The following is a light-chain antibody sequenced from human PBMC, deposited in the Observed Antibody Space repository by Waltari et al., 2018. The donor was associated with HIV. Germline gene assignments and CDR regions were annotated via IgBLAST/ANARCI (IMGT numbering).Light chain of an antibody. CDR1: PSVGKY. Sequence: IVLSQSPATLSLSPGERATLSCRASPSVGKYLAWYQQKPGQAPRLLIYDASDRATGIPARFSGSGSRTDVTLTSSSLEPEDVAVYYCQQRTNWPPYTFGQGTKLEIK. CDR3: QQRTNWPPYT. CDR2: DAS. V-gene: IGKV3-11*01. J-gene: IGKJ2*01.